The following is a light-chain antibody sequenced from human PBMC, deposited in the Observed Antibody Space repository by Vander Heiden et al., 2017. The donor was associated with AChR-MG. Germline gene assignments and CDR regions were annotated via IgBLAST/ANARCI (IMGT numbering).Light chain of an antibody. V-gene: IGLV3-21*04. CDR3: QVWDSSSDPFNV. J-gene: IGLJ1*01. CDR2: YDS. Sequence: SYVLTQPPSVSVAPGKTARITCGGNNIGSKSVHWYQQKPGQAPVLVIYYDSDRPSGIPERFSGSNSGNTATLTISRVEAGDEADYYCQVWDSSSDPFNVFGTGTKVTVL. CDR1: NIGSKS.